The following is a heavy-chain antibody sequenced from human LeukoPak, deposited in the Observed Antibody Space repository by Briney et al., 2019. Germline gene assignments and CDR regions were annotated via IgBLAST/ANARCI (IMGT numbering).Heavy chain of an antibody. CDR1: GGSVSSGSYY. CDR3: ARVDTAMAGDY. D-gene: IGHD5-18*01. V-gene: IGHV4-61*01. CDR2: IYYRGST. J-gene: IGHJ4*02. Sequence: PSETLSLTCTVSGGSVSSGSYYWSWIRQPPGKGLEWIGYIYYRGSTNYNPSLKSRVTISVDTSKNQFSLKLSSVTAADTAVYYCARVDTAMAGDYWGQGTLGTVSS.